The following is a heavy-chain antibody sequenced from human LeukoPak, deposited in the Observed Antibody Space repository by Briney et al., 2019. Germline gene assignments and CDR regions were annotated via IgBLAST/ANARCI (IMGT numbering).Heavy chain of an antibody. J-gene: IGHJ4*02. Sequence: PSETLSLTCTVSGGSISSGGYYWSWIRQHPGKGLEWIGYSYYRGSTYYNPSLKSRVTISVDTSKNQFSLKLSSVTAADTAVYYCASRPGGGGNFDYWGQGTLVTVSS. V-gene: IGHV4-31*03. CDR3: ASRPGGGGNFDY. CDR2: SYYRGST. D-gene: IGHD2-15*01. CDR1: GGSISSGGYY.